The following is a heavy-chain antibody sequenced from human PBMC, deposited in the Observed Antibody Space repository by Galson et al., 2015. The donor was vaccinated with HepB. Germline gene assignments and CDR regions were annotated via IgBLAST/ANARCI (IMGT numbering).Heavy chain of an antibody. CDR2: ISSSSSDM. V-gene: IGHV3-21*01. CDR3: ARDRNPNTKYSGSSFYPFDI. CDR1: GFTFSSYS. J-gene: IGHJ3*02. D-gene: IGHD1-26*01. Sequence: SLRLSCAASGFTFSSYSMNWVRQAPGKGLEWVSSISSSSSDMYYAVSVKGRFTISRDNAKNSLYLQMNSLRAEDTAVYYCARDRNPNTKYSGSSFYPFDIWGQGTMVTVSS.